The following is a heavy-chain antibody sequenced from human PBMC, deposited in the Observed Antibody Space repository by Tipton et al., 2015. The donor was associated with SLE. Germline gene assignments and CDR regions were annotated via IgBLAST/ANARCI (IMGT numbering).Heavy chain of an antibody. CDR3: AKVLFPVVGGAAYMDV. J-gene: IGHJ6*03. V-gene: IGHV3-23*03. CDR2: LYSGGGST. D-gene: IGHD1-26*01. CDR1: GFTFSSYA. Sequence: SLRLSCAASGFTFSSYAMSWVRQAPGKGLEWLSVLYSGGGSTYYADSVKGRFIISRDNSKNTLYLQMNSLRAEDTAVYYCAKVLFPVVGGAAYMDVWGKGTTVTVSS.